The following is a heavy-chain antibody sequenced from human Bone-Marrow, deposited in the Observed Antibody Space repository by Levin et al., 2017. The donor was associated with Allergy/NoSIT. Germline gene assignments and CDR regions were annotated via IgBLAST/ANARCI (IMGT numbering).Heavy chain of an antibody. J-gene: IGHJ2*01. CDR1: GGSMSSHY. CDR3: ARVGEWLVPWYFDL. CDR2: IYSSGST. Sequence: GSLRLSCIVSGGSMSSHYWSWIRQAAGKGLEWIGRIYSSGSTDYNPSLKSRVTMSVDTSKSQFSLKLNSVTAADTAVYYCARVGEWLVPWYFDLWGRGTLVTVSS. V-gene: IGHV4-4*07. D-gene: IGHD6-19*01.